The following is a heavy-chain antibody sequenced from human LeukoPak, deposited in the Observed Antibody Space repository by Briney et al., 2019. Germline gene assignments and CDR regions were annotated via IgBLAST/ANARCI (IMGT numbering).Heavy chain of an antibody. Sequence: GASVKVSCKASGGTFSSYAISWVRQAPGQGLEWMGGIIPIFGTANYAQKFQGRVTITADESTSTAYMELSSLRSEDTAVYYCARVIGLRLGELPRATDAFDIWGQGTMVTVSS. CDR3: ARVIGLRLGELPRATDAFDI. CDR1: GGTFSSYA. V-gene: IGHV1-69*13. J-gene: IGHJ3*02. CDR2: IIPIFGTA. D-gene: IGHD3-16*01.